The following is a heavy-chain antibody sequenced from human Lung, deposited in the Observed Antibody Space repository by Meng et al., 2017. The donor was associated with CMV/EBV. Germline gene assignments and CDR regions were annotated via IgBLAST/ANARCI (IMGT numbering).Heavy chain of an antibody. CDR2: IFGGGGTT. CDR1: GFTFNTYA. CDR3: AKGSEYGNAYLDY. D-gene: IGHD6-6*01. J-gene: IGHJ4*02. V-gene: IGHV3-23*03. Sequence: GGSLRLXCEASGFTFNTYAMNWVRQAPGKGLEWVSVIFGGGGTTYYADSVKGRFTISRDNFQKTLYLEMNSLRAEDTAVYYCAKGSEYGNAYLDYWGQGTVVTVSS.